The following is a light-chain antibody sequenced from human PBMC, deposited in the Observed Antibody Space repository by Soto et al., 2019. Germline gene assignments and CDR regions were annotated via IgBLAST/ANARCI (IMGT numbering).Light chain of an antibody. Sequence: EIVLTQSPATLSLSPGERATLSCRASQSVSSDLAWYQQKPGQAPRLLIYDASTRATDIPARFSGSGSGTDCTLTISSLAPEDFAEYYGQQRSNWPPELTFGGGTKVEIK. CDR1: QSVSSD. J-gene: IGKJ4*01. V-gene: IGKV3-11*01. CDR2: DAS. CDR3: QQRSNWPPELT.